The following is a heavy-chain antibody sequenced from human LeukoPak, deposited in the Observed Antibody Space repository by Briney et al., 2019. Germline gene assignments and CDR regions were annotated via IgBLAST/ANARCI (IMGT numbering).Heavy chain of an antibody. J-gene: IGHJ6*02. D-gene: IGHD4-23*01. CDR1: GGTFSSYA. CDR3: ARIIRWLKHHYYYYGMDA. CDR2: IIPIFGTA. V-gene: IGHV1-69*13. Sequence: ASVKVSCKASGGTFSSYAISWVRQAPGQGLEWMGGIIPIFGTANYAQKFQGRVTITADESTGTAYMELSSLRSEDTAVYYCARIIRWLKHHYYYYGMDAWGQGTTVTVSS.